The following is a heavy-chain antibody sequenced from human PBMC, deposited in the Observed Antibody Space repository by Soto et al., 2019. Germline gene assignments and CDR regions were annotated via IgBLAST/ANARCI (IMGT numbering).Heavy chain of an antibody. Sequence: GESLKISCNGSGYSFTIYWIGWVRQMAGKGLEWMGIIYPGDSDTRYSPSFQGQVTISADKSISTAYLQWSSLKASDTAMYYCARGGDFWSGYYIDGMDVWGQGTTVTVS. D-gene: IGHD3-3*01. V-gene: IGHV5-51*01. J-gene: IGHJ6*02. CDR1: GYSFTIYW. CDR3: ARGGDFWSGYYIDGMDV. CDR2: IYPGDSDT.